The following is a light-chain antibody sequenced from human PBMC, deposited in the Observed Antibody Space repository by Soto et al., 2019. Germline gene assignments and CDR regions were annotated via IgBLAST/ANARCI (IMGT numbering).Light chain of an antibody. Sequence: DIQMTQSPSSLSASVGDRVTITCRASQSISSYLNWYQQKPGKAPKLLIYAASSLQSGVPSRCSGSGSGTDFTLTISSLQPEDFATYYCQQSYSTPLTFVGGTKVEIK. V-gene: IGKV1-39*01. CDR3: QQSYSTPLT. CDR2: AAS. J-gene: IGKJ4*01. CDR1: QSISSY.